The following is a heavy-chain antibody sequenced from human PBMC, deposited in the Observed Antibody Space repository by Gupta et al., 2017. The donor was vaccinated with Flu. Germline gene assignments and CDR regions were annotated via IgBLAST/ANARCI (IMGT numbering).Heavy chain of an antibody. V-gene: IGHV3-15*01. Sequence: EVQLVESGGGLVNPGGSLRLSCAASGFTFSNAWMPWVRQAPRKGLEWIGLIKSKPDGGTTDYAAPMKGRFIISRDDSKNTLYLQMNSLKTEDTAIYYCTTPPWGVTPGLWGQGTLVTVSS. CDR2: IKSKPDGGTT. CDR1: GFTFSNAW. D-gene: IGHD2-21*02. J-gene: IGHJ3*01. CDR3: TTPPWGVTPGL.